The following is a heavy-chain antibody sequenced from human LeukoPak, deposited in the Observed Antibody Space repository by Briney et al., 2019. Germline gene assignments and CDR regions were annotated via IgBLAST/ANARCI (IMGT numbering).Heavy chain of an antibody. CDR1: GFTFGSYA. Sequence: GRSLRLPCAASGFTFGSYAMHWVRQAPGKGLEWVAVISYDGSNKYYADSVKGRFTISRDNSKNTLYLQMSSLRAEDTAVYYCVRDRPPYYDFWSGLDYWGQGTLVTVSS. CDR2: ISYDGSNK. D-gene: IGHD3-3*01. V-gene: IGHV3-30-3*01. CDR3: VRDRPPYYDFWSGLDY. J-gene: IGHJ4*02.